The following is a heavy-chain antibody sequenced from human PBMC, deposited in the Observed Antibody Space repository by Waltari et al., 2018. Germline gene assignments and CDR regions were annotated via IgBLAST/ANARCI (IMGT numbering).Heavy chain of an antibody. J-gene: IGHJ4*02. CDR3: ATVRGYCSGGSCYSVSFFDY. D-gene: IGHD2-15*01. V-gene: IGHV1-24*01. CDR1: GYTPTELS. CDR2: FDPEDGET. Sequence: QVQLVQSGAEVKKPGASVKVSCKVSGYTPTELSMHWVRQAPGNGIAWMGGFDPEDGETIYAQKFQGRVTMTEDTSTDTAYMELSSLRSEDTAVYYCATVRGYCSGGSCYSVSFFDYWGQGTLVTVSS.